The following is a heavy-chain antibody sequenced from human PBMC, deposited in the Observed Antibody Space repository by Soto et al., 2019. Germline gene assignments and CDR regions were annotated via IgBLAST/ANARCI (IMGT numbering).Heavy chain of an antibody. J-gene: IGHJ4*02. D-gene: IGHD3-22*01. CDR1: GFTFSSYA. CDR2: INSDGSST. V-gene: IGHV3-74*01. CDR3: AIRASYYDSSGYFDY. Sequence: GGSLRLSCAASGFTFSSYAMHWVRQAPGKGLEWVSRINSDGSSTSYADSVKGRFTISRDNAKNTLYLQMNSLRAEDTAMYYCAIRASYYDSSGYFDYWGQGTLVTVSS.